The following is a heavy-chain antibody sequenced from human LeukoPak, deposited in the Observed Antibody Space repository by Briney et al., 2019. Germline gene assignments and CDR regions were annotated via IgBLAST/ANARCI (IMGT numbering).Heavy chain of an antibody. CDR1: GYTFTNSY. D-gene: IGHD5-24*01. V-gene: IGHV1-46*01. CDR2: INPGGGNT. Sequence: AASVKVSCKASGYTFTNSYIHWVRQAPGQGLEWMGLINPGGGNTNYAQNFQGRLTMTRDTSTTTVYMELSSLRSEDTAIYYCARIRDGYNDAYDIWGQGTVATVPS. CDR3: ARIRDGYNDAYDI. J-gene: IGHJ3*02.